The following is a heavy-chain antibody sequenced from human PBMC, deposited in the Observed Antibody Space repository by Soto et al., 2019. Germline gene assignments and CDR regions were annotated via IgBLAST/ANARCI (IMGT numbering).Heavy chain of an antibody. J-gene: IGHJ4*02. CDR3: VRDLLGSGGHFDY. Sequence: GGSLRFSCAASGFIFSSFGMHWVRQAPGKGLEWVAHIWYDGSNTYYADSVKGRFTVSRDNPRNTLYLQMNSLRAEDTAVYHCVRDLLGSGGHFDYWGQGAPVTVSS. CDR2: IWYDGSNT. D-gene: IGHD7-27*01. V-gene: IGHV3-33*01. CDR1: GFIFSSFG.